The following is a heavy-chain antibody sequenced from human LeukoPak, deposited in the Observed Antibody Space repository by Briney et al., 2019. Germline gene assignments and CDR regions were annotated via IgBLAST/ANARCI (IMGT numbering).Heavy chain of an antibody. Sequence: SETLSLTCTVSGGPISSYYWSWIRQPPGKGLEWIGYIYYSGSTNYNPSLKSRVTISVDTSKNQFSLKLSSVTAADTAVYYCARSGYSSSLHFDYWGQGTLVTVSS. CDR1: GGPISSYY. CDR3: ARSGYSSSLHFDY. CDR2: IYYSGST. D-gene: IGHD6-6*01. V-gene: IGHV4-59*01. J-gene: IGHJ4*02.